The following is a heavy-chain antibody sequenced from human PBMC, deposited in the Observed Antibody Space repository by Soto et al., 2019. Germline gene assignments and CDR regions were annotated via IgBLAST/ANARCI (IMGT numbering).Heavy chain of an antibody. CDR1: GFTFSSYG. Sequence: GGSLILSCAASGFTFSSYGMHGVRQAPGKGLEWVAVISYDGSNKYYADSVKGRFTISRDNSKNTLYLQMNSLRAEDTAVYYCQSGYQYYYYHGMDVWGQGTTVTVSS. CDR2: ISYDGSNK. CDR3: QSGYQYYYYHGMDV. V-gene: IGHV3-30*03. D-gene: IGHD3-3*01. J-gene: IGHJ6*02.